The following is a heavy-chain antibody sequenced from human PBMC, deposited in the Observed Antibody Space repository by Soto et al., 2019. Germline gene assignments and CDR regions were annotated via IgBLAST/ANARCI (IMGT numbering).Heavy chain of an antibody. V-gene: IGHV4-30-4*01. Sequence: LSLTCTVSGGSISSGDYYWSWIRQPPGKGLEWIGYIYYSGSTYYNPSLKSRVTISVDTSKNQFSLKLSSVTAADTAVYYCARDTPKNWNYYYGMDAWGQGTTVTVSS. D-gene: IGHD1-1*01. CDR1: GGSISSGDYY. CDR3: ARDTPKNWNYYYGMDA. CDR2: IYYSGST. J-gene: IGHJ6*02.